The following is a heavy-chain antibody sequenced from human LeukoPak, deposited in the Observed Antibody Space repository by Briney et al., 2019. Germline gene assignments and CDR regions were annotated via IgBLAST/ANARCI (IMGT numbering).Heavy chain of an antibody. J-gene: IGHJ4*02. Sequence: SETLSLTCTVSGGSISSSSYYWGWIRQPPGKGLEWIGSIYYSGSTYYNPSLKSRVTISVGTSKNQFSLKLSSVTAADTAVYYCARRGVGATSVFDYWGQGTLVTVSS. CDR3: ARRGVGATSVFDY. V-gene: IGHV4-39*01. CDR2: IYYSGST. D-gene: IGHD1-26*01. CDR1: GGSISSSSYY.